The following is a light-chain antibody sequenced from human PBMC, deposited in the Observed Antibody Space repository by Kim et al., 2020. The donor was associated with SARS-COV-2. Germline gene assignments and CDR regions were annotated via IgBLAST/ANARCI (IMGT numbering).Light chain of an antibody. Sequence: LSPGERATLSCRASQIVTGNSLAWYQQKPGQAPRLLIFAASSRATGIPDRFSGSGSGTDFTLSISRLEPEDFAVYHCQQYASAPRSFGQGTKLEI. CDR1: QIVTGNS. CDR3: QQYASAPRS. V-gene: IGKV3-20*01. J-gene: IGKJ1*01. CDR2: AAS.